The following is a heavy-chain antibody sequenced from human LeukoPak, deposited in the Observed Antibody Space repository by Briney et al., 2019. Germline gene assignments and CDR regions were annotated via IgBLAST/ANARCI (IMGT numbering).Heavy chain of an antibody. Sequence: GGSLRLSCAASGFTFSIYAMSWVRQAPGKGLEWVSAISGSGGTAYYADSVKGRFTISRDNAKNTLYLQMNSLRAEDTAMYYCARVDIGGWYWLDPWGQGTLVTVSS. J-gene: IGHJ5*02. CDR1: GFTFSIYA. D-gene: IGHD6-19*01. V-gene: IGHV3-23*01. CDR2: ISGSGGTA. CDR3: ARVDIGGWYWLDP.